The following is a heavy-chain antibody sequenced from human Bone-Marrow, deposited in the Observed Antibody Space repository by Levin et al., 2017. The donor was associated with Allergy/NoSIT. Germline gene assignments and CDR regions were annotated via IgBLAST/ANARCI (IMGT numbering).Heavy chain of an antibody. V-gene: IGHV1-8*01. J-gene: IGHJ3*02. D-gene: IGHD2-21*02. Sequence: ASVKVSCKASGYTFINYDINWVRQAAGQGLEWMGWMNPNNGNTGFAQKFQGRLTQISDASITTAYMELSGLQSEDSAIYYCARGRVPVGDTDAYDIWGQGTTVTVSS. CDR3: ARGRVPVGDTDAYDI. CDR1: GYTFINYD. CDR2: MNPNNGNT.